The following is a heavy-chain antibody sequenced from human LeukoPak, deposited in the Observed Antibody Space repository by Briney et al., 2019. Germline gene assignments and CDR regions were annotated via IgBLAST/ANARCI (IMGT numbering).Heavy chain of an antibody. CDR2: INHSGST. CDR3: ARIAAAVGNDY. Sequence: PETLSLTCAVYGGSFSGYYWSWIRQPPGKGLEWIGEINHSGSTNYNPSLKSRVTISVDTSKNQFSLKLSSVTAADTAVCYCARIAAAVGNDYWGQGTLVTVSS. D-gene: IGHD6-13*01. V-gene: IGHV4-34*01. CDR1: GGSFSGYY. J-gene: IGHJ4*02.